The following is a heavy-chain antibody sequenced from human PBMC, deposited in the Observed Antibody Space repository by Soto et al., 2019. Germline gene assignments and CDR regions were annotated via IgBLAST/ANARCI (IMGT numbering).Heavy chain of an antibody. V-gene: IGHV4-34*01. D-gene: IGHD5-18*01. CDR3: AKGPGYSFGYSVYYYYYGMDV. CDR2: VNHSGST. J-gene: IGHJ6*02. CDR1: GGSLSGIY. Sequence: SETLSLTCVVYGGSLSGIYWTWVRQPPGKGLEWIGEVNHSGSTNYSPSLESRITISLDTSNNQFSLKLSSVTAADTAVYYCAKGPGYSFGYSVYYYYYGMDVWGQGTTVTVSS.